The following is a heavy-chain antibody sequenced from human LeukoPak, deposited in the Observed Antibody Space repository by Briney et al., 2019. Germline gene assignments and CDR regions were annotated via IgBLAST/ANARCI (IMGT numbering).Heavy chain of an antibody. CDR2: IYSGGST. J-gene: IGHJ4*02. V-gene: IGHV3-53*01. CDR3: ARVARGSSGLNY. D-gene: IGHD3-22*01. CDR1: GFTFSSYA. Sequence: GGSLRLSCAASGFTFSSYAMSWVRQAPEKGLEWASVIYSGGSTYYADSVKGRFTISRDNSKNTLYLQMNSLRAEDTAVYYCARVARGSSGLNYWGQGTLVTVSS.